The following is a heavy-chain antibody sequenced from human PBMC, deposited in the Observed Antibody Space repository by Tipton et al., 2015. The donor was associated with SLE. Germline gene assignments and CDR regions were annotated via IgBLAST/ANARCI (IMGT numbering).Heavy chain of an antibody. CDR2: IDPSDSDT. CDR1: GYSFTNSW. CDR3: ARRWVQTVFDY. J-gene: IGHJ4*02. D-gene: IGHD3-10*01. Sequence: QFGAEVRKPGEALQISCKTSGYSFTNSWIVWFRHMPGKGLECMGMIDPSDSDTRYNPSFQGHVSMSIDRSTTTAYLQWRSLKASDTAMYFCARRWVQTVFDYWGQGTLVTVSS. V-gene: IGHV5-51*03.